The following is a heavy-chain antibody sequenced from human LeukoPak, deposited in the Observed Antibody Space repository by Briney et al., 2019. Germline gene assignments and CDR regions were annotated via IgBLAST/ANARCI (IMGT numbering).Heavy chain of an antibody. Sequence: PGGSLRLSCAASGFTFSSYAMSWVRQAPGKGLEWVSAISGSGGSTYYADSVKGRFTISRDNSKNTLYLQMNSLRAEDTAVYYCAKDGAARPDYYYGMDVWGQGTPVTVSS. CDR3: AKDGAARPDYYYGMDV. V-gene: IGHV3-23*01. CDR2: ISGSGGST. J-gene: IGHJ6*02. CDR1: GFTFSSYA. D-gene: IGHD6-6*01.